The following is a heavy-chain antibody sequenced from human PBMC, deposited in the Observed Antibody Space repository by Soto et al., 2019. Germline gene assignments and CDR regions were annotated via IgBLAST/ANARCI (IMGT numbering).Heavy chain of an antibody. CDR1: GFTFSTYA. Sequence: QVQLVESGGGVVQPGRSLRLSCAASGFTFSTYAMHWVRQAPGKGLEWVAVISYDGSNKYYADSVKGRFTISRDNSKNTLYLQMNSLRAEDTAVYYCARDIHPYYYGPYYDGMDVWGQGTTVTVSS. V-gene: IGHV3-30-3*01. D-gene: IGHD3-10*01. CDR2: ISYDGSNK. J-gene: IGHJ6*02. CDR3: ARDIHPYYYGPYYDGMDV.